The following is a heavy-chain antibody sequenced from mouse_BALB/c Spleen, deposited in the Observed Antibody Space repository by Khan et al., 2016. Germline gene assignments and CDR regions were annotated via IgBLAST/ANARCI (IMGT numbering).Heavy chain of an antibody. Sequence: QVQLKQSGAELARPGASVKLSCKASGYTFTYYWMQWIKQRPGQGLEWIGAIYPGDGDTRYTQNFKGKATLTADKSSRTAYMQLNSLASEDSAVYYCARGNSYSDDDYWGQGTTLTVSS. D-gene: IGHD2-13*01. J-gene: IGHJ2*01. CDR1: GYTFTYYW. CDR2: IYPGDGDT. CDR3: ARGNSYSDDDY. V-gene: IGHV1-87*01.